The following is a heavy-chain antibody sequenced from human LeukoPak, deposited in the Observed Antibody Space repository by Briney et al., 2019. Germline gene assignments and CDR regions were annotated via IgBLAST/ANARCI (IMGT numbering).Heavy chain of an antibody. D-gene: IGHD4-11*01. CDR3: ARYSNYAIDY. Sequence: SETLSPTCTVSGGSISSYYWSWIRPPPGKGLEWIGYIYYSGSTNYNPSLKSRVTISVDTSKNQFSLKLSSVTAADTAVYYCARYSNYAIDYWGQGTLVTVSS. CDR2: IYYSGST. CDR1: GGSISSYY. V-gene: IGHV4-59*01. J-gene: IGHJ4*02.